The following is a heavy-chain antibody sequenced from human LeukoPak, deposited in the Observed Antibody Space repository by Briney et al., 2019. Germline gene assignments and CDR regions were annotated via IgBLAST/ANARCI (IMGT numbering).Heavy chain of an antibody. CDR2: SSNEGST. J-gene: IGHJ4*02. CDR3: VKDRTLGSSSGPFDY. V-gene: IGHV3-64D*06. Sequence: GGSLRSPVQPLGSPSVTMLCTGSAGPPGREWNMFQQSSNEGSTYYADSVKGRFTISRDNSKNTLYLQMSSLRAEDTAVYYCVKDRTLGSSSGPFDYWGQRTLVTVSS. CDR1: GSPSVTML. D-gene: IGHD6-19*01.